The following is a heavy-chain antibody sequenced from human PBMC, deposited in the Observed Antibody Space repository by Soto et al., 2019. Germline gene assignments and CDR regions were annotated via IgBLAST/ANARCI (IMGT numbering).Heavy chain of an antibody. J-gene: IGHJ4*02. Sequence: EVQLVESGGGLVQPGGSLRLSCAASGFTFRSYWMSWVRQAPGKGLEWVANIKQDGSEKYYVDSVKGRFTISRDNTKNSLYLQMNSLRAEDTGVYYCARDRDGDYYFDYWGQGTLVTVSS. V-gene: IGHV3-7*04. CDR1: GFTFRSYW. CDR3: ARDRDGDYYFDY. CDR2: IKQDGSEK. D-gene: IGHD4-17*01.